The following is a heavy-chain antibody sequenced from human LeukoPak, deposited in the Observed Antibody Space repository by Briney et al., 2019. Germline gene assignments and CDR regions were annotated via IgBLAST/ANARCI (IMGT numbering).Heavy chain of an antibody. D-gene: IGHD2-2*03. Sequence: SVKVSCKASGGTFSSYTISWVRQAPGQGLEWMGGIIPIFGTANYAQKFQGRVTITTDESTSTAYMELSSLRSEDTAVYYCARDRLDIVPSGYYYYYYMDVWGKGTTVTVSS. V-gene: IGHV1-69*05. CDR2: IIPIFGTA. CDR1: GGTFSSYT. CDR3: ARDRLDIVPSGYYYYYYMDV. J-gene: IGHJ6*03.